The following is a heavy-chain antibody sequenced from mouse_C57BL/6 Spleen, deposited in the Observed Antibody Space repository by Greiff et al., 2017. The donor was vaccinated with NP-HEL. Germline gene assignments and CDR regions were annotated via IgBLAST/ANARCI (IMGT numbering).Heavy chain of an antibody. CDR3: ARRGGKLDWYFDV. J-gene: IGHJ1*03. V-gene: IGHV1-19*01. CDR2: INPYNGGT. Sequence: EVQLQQSGPVLVKPGASVKMSCKASGYTFTDYYMNWVKQSHGKSLEWIGVINPYNGGTSYNQKFKGKATLTVDKSSSTAYMELNSLTSEDSAVYYCARRGGKLDWYFDVWGTGTTVTVSS. D-gene: IGHD1-1*02. CDR1: GYTFTDYY.